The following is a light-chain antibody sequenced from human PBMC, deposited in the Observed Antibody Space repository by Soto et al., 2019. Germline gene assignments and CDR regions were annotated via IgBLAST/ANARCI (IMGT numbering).Light chain of an antibody. CDR3: CSYAGSYTFDVV. V-gene: IGLV2-11*01. CDR2: DVS. CDR1: SSDVGSYNY. J-gene: IGLJ2*01. Sequence: QLVLTQPRSVSGSPGQSVTISCTGTSSDVGSYNYVSWYQQHPGKAPKLMIYDVSKRPSGVPDRFSGSKSGNTASLTISGLQAEDEADYYCCSYAGSYTFDVVFGGGTKLTVL.